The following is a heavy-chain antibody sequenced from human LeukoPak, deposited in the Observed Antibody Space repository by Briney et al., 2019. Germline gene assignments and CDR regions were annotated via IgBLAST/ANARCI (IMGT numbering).Heavy chain of an antibody. D-gene: IGHD5-18*01. CDR2: IYYSGST. J-gene: IGHJ5*02. Sequence: SETLSLTCTVSGGSVSSGSYYWSWIRQPPGKGLEWIGYIYYSGSTNYNSSLKSRVTISVDTSKNQFSLKLSSVTAADTAVYYCARDGVRGYSYATWGQGTLVTVSS. CDR1: GGSVSSGSYY. V-gene: IGHV4-61*01. CDR3: ARDGVRGYSYAT.